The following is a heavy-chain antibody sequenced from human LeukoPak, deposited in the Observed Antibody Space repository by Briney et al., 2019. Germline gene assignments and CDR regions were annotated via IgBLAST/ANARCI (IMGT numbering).Heavy chain of an antibody. CDR2: ISSSSSYI. V-gene: IGHV3-21*01. CDR3: ARDFKGTPPPGY. CDR1: GFTFSSYS. J-gene: IGHJ4*02. Sequence: GGSLRLSCAASGFTFSSYSMNWVRQAPGKGLEWVSSISSSSSYIYYADSEKGRFTISRDNAKNSLYLQMNSLRAEDTAVYYCARDFKGTPPPGYWGQGTLVTVSS. D-gene: IGHD1-1*01.